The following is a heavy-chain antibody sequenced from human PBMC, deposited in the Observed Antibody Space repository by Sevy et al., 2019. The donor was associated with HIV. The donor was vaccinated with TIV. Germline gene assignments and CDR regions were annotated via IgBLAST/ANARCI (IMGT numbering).Heavy chain of an antibody. D-gene: IGHD6-19*01. Sequence: SETLSLTCTVSGGSISSYYWSWIRQPPGKGLEWIGYIYYSGSTNYNPPLKSRVTISVDTSKNQFSLKLSSVTAADTAVYYCARVSSRWLVQDWGQGTLVTVSS. CDR2: IYYSGST. CDR3: ARVSSRWLVQD. CDR1: GGSISSYY. V-gene: IGHV4-59*01. J-gene: IGHJ4*02.